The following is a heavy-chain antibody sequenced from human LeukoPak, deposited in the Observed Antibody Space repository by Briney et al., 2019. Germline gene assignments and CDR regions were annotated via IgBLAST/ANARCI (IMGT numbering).Heavy chain of an antibody. CDR3: ARDGYYGSGSPQFDP. V-gene: IGHV1-69*06. D-gene: IGHD3-10*01. CDR1: GGTFSSYA. CDR2: IIPIFGTA. J-gene: IGHJ5*02. Sequence: ASVKVSCKASGGTFSSYAISWVRQAPGQGLEWMGGIIPIFGTANYAQKFQGRVTITADKSTSTAYMELSSLRSEGTAVYYCARDGYYGSGSPQFDPWGQGTLVTVSS.